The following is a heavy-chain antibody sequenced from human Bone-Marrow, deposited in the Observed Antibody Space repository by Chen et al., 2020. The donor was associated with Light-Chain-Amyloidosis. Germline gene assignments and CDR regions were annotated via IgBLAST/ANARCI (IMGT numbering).Heavy chain of an antibody. D-gene: IGHD2-15*01. Sequence: EVRLVESGRGLIQPGGSLRLSCPASGFTATSNYKGWVRQAPGKGLWWVSVIYSGGSTYYADSVKGRFTISRDNSKNTLYLQMSSLRAEDTAVYYCARLGYCSGGSCDSYAFDIWGQGTMVTVSS. CDR2: IYSGGST. CDR1: GFTATSNY. CDR3: ARLGYCSGGSCDSYAFDI. V-gene: IGHV3-53*01. J-gene: IGHJ3*02.